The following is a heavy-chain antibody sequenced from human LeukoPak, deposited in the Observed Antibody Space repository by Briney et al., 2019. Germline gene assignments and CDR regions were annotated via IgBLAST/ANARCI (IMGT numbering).Heavy chain of an antibody. CDR3: AKGGTMVTTGVLFDY. J-gene: IGHJ4*02. CDR1: GFTFSSYG. Sequence: GRSLRLSCAASGFTFSSYGMHWVRQAPGKGLEWVAVISYDGSNKYYADSVKGRFTISRDNSKNTLYLQMNSLRAEDTAVYYCAKGGTMVTTGVLFDYWGQGTLVTVSS. D-gene: IGHD4-17*01. CDR2: ISYDGSNK. V-gene: IGHV3-30*18.